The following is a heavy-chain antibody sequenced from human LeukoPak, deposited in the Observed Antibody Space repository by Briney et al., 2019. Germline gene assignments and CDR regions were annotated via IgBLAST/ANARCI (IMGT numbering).Heavy chain of an antibody. D-gene: IGHD3-16*01. CDR1: GFTFSAYA. V-gene: IGHV3-64*04. Sequence: GGSLRLSCSASGFTFSAYALHWVRQAPGKGLEYVSSISSNGGRTYYADSVKGRFTISRDNSKNTVDLQMNSLRVEDTAIYYCARDFSWAFDYWGQGTLVTVSS. CDR3: ARDFSWAFDY. CDR2: ISSNGGRT. J-gene: IGHJ4*02.